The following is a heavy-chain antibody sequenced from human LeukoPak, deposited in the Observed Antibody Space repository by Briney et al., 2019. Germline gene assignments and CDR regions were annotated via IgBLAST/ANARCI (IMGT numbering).Heavy chain of an antibody. J-gene: IGHJ4*02. CDR1: GYSISSGYY. D-gene: IGHD6-13*01. CDR3: AGSSWYEESFDY. Sequence: SETLSLTCAVSGYSISSGYYWGWIRQPPGKGLEWIGSIYHSGSTYYNPPLKSRVTISVDTSKNQFSLKLSSVTAADTAVYYCAGSSWYEESFDYWGQGTLVTVSS. CDR2: IYHSGST. V-gene: IGHV4-38-2*01.